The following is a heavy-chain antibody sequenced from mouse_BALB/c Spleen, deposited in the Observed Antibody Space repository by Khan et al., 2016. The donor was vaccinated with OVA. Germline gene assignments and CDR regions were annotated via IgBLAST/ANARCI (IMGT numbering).Heavy chain of an antibody. V-gene: IGHV1-4*01. CDR2: IIPSTDYT. J-gene: IGHJ3*01. CDR1: GYTFTTYT. D-gene: IGHD2-14*01. CDR3: AKEGAYYRSDGWFAY. Sequence: QVQLQQSGAELARPGASVKMSCKASGYTFTTYTIHWVKQRPGQGLEWIGYIIPSTDYTTYNQKFKDKATLTADNSSSTAYMQLSSLTSDDSAIYYCAKEGAYYRSDGWFAYWGQGTLVTVSA.